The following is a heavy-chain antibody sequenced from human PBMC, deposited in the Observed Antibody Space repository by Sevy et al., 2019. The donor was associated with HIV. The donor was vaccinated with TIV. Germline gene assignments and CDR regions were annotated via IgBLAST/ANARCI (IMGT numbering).Heavy chain of an antibody. Sequence: GGSLRLSCAASGFTFTNAWMSWVRQAPGKGLEWVGRIKSKTNGGTIDYAAPVKGRFTISRDDSKNTVFLQMNSLKIEDTAMYYCTTALSSGSYKIYWGQGTPVTVSS. V-gene: IGHV3-15*01. CDR3: TTALSSGSYKIY. D-gene: IGHD6-19*01. CDR2: IKSKTNGGTI. CDR1: GFTFTNAW. J-gene: IGHJ4*02.